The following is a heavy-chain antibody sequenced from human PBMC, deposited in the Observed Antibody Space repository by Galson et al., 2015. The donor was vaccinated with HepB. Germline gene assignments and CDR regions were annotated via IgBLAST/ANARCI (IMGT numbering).Heavy chain of an antibody. CDR2: IWSDGSNT. CDR1: GFTFSRYG. Sequence: SLRLSCAASGFTFSRYGMHWVRQAPGKGLEWVAVIWSDGSNTYYADSVKGRFTISRDNSKNTLYLQMNSLRAEDTAVYYCATISDYGDYYYPVFDYWGQGTLVTVSS. D-gene: IGHD4-17*01. V-gene: IGHV3-33*01. J-gene: IGHJ4*02. CDR3: ATISDYGDYYYPVFDY.